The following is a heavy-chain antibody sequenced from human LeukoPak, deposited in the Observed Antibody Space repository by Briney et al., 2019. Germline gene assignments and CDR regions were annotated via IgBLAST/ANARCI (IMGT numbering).Heavy chain of an antibody. CDR1: GFTFRWYS. Sequence: GGSLRLSCAGSGFTFRWYSMSWVRQAPGKGLEWVSSISESSDITYYADSVRGRFTISRDNSKNGLYLQMNSLRPDDTPMYYSAREGFASSWLYYYYYMDVWGKGTTVTVSS. V-gene: IGHV3-23*01. J-gene: IGHJ6*03. CDR3: AREGFASSWLYYYYYMDV. CDR2: ISESSDIT. D-gene: IGHD6-13*01.